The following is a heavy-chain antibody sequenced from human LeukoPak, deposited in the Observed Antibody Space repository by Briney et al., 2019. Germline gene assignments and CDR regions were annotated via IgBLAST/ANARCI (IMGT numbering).Heavy chain of an antibody. J-gene: IGHJ6*04. D-gene: IGHD2-21*01. CDR3: ARQENSFYSYIDV. Sequence: GGALRLSCAPSGFTFYDHGMNWVGHAPGKGVEWVSGLYWEGGKKNYVETVKGGCTISRDKAKNTLYLELDSLSAADTAVYYCARQENSFYSYIDVWGKGTPVIVSS. CDR2: LYWEGGKK. V-gene: IGHV3-20*04. CDR1: GFTFYDHG.